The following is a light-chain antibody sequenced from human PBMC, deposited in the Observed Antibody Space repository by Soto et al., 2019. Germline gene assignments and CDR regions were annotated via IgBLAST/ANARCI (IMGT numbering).Light chain of an antibody. CDR3: QQSYSTPYT. J-gene: IGKJ2*01. CDR2: AAS. V-gene: IGKV1-39*01. Sequence: DIQMTQSPSSLSASVGDRVTITCRAGQSISSYLNWYQQKPGKAPRLLIYAASSLQSGVPSRFSGSGSGTDFTLTISSLPPEDFATYYCQQSYSTPYTFGQGTKVDIK. CDR1: QSISSY.